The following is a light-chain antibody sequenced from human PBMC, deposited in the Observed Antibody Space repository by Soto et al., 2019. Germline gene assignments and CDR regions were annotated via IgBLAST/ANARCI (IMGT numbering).Light chain of an antibody. CDR2: DAS. V-gene: IGKV3-15*01. Sequence: IVMTQSPATLSVSPGETATLSCWASQGVSSNVAWYQQKPGQAPRLLIFDASTRATGIPTRFSGGGSGTEFTLTISSLQSEDFAVYYCQQYNNWPLTFGQGAKVDIK. CDR3: QQYNNWPLT. CDR1: QGVSSN. J-gene: IGKJ1*01.